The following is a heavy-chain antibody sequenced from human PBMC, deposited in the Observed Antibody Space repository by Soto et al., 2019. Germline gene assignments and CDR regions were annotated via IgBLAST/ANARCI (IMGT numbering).Heavy chain of an antibody. D-gene: IGHD6-19*01. CDR2: IYDNDST. J-gene: IGHJ4*02. CDR3: ARHHMAATDMYFDY. V-gene: IGHV4-31*03. Sequence: QVQLQESGPGLVKPSQTLSLTCTVSGGSISSGGYYWSWIRQHPGKGLEWIGYIYDNDSTYYNTSRKSRVTMSVDMSRNQFSLKLSSVTAADTAVYYCARHHMAATDMYFDYWGQGTLVTVSS. CDR1: GGSISSGGYY.